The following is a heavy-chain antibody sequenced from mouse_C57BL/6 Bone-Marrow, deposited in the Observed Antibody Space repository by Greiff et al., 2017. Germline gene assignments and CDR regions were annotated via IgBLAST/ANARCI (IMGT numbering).Heavy chain of an antibody. V-gene: IGHV5-17*01. CDR2: ISSGSSTI. CDR1: GFTFSDYG. J-gene: IGHJ4*01. Sequence: EVMLVESGGGLVKPGGSLKLSCAASGFTFSDYGMHWVRQAPEKGLEWVAYISSGSSTIYYADTVKGRFTISRDNAKNTLFLQMTSLRSEDTAMYYCARTGPRYAMDYWGQGTSVTVSS. CDR3: ARTGPRYAMDY.